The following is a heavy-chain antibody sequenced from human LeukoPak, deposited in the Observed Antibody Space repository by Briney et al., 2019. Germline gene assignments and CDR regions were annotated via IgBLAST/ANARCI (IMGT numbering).Heavy chain of an antibody. D-gene: IGHD6-19*01. V-gene: IGHV3-30*04. CDR3: ARGARGSGWRVFDI. J-gene: IGHJ3*02. CDR2: ISYDGINK. CDR1: GFTFSSYA. Sequence: GGSLRPSCAASGFTFSSYAMSWVRQAPGKGLEWVALISYDGINKYNADSVKGRFTISRDNSKNTLYLQMNSLRPEDTAVYYCARGARGSGWRVFDIWGQGTMVTVSS.